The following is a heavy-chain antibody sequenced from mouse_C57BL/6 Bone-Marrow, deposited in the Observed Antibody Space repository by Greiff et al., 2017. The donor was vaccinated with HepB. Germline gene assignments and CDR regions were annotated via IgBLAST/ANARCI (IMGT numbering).Heavy chain of an antibody. CDR3: ARSITTVRAY. D-gene: IGHD1-1*01. J-gene: IGHJ3*01. Sequence: QVHVKQSGPGLVQPSQSLSITCTVSGFSLTSYGVHWVRQSPGKGLEWLGVIGSGGSTDYNAAFISRLSISKDNSKSQVFFKMNSLQADDTAIYYCARSITTVRAYWGQGTLVTVSA. V-gene: IGHV2-2*01. CDR2: IGSGGST. CDR1: GFSLTSYG.